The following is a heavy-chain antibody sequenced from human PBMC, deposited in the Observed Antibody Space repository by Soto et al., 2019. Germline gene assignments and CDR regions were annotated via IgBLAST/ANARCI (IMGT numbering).Heavy chain of an antibody. CDR3: TRRPYCSGGSCPFDY. CDR1: GFTFSGSA. J-gene: IGHJ4*02. V-gene: IGHV3-73*01. D-gene: IGHD2-15*01. Sequence: PGGSLRLSCAASGFTFSGSAMHWVRQASGKGLEWVGRIRSKANSYATAYAASVKGRFTISRDGSKNTAYLQMSSLKTEDTAVYYCTRRPYCSGGSCPFDYWGQGTLVTVSS. CDR2: IRSKANSYAT.